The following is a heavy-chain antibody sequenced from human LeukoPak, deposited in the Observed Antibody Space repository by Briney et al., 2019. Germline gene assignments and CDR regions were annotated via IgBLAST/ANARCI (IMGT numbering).Heavy chain of an antibody. D-gene: IGHD5-18*01. V-gene: IGHV1-46*01. CDR3: ARDRPGGYTYGSRTNWFDP. CDR2: INPSGGST. CDR1: GYTFTSYY. Sequence: ASVKVSCKASGYTFTSYYMHWVRQAPGQGLEWMGIINPSGGSTSYAQKFQGRVTMTRDMSTSTVYMELSSLRSEDTAVYYCARDRPGGYTYGSRTNWFDPWGQGTLVTVSS. J-gene: IGHJ5*02.